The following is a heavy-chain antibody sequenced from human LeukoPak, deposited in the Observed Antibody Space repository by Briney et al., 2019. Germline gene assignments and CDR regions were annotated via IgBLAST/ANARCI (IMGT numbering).Heavy chain of an antibody. CDR3: ATVVTAGTHFEY. CDR2: IYGTGSP. J-gene: IGHJ4*02. CDR1: GFSFDDYA. V-gene: IGHV3-66*02. D-gene: IGHD2-2*01. Sequence: HPGGSLRLSCAASGFSFDDYAMHWVRQAPGKGLEWVSVIYGTGSPYYADSVKGRFTISRDNSKNTLYLQMNSLRAEDTAVYSCATVVTAGTHFEYWGQGILVTVSS.